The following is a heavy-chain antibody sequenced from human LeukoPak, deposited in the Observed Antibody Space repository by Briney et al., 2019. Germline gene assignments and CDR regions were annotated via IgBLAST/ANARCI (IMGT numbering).Heavy chain of an antibody. Sequence: PSETLSLTCTVSGGSISSSSYYWGWIRQPPGKGLEWIGSIYYSGSTYYSPSLKSRVTISVDTSKNQFSLKLSSVTAADTAVYYCARLRKSYSNSIDYWGQGTLVTVSS. CDR3: ARLRKSYSNSIDY. CDR2: IYYSGST. CDR1: GGSISSSSYY. V-gene: IGHV4-39*01. J-gene: IGHJ4*02. D-gene: IGHD4-11*01.